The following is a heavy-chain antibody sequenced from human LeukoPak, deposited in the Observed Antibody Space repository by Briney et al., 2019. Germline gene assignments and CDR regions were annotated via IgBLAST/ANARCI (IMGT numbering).Heavy chain of an antibody. V-gene: IGHV4-31*03. CDR2: IYYSGST. Sequence: LQTLSLTCTVSGGSISSGGYYWSWIRQHPGKGLEWIGYIYYSGSTYYNPSLKSRVTISVDTSKNQFSLKLSSVTAADTAVYHCARVNYYDSSGYYCQPYYFDYWGQGTLVTVSS. D-gene: IGHD3-22*01. J-gene: IGHJ4*02. CDR3: ARVNYYDSSGYYCQPYYFDY. CDR1: GGSISSGGYY.